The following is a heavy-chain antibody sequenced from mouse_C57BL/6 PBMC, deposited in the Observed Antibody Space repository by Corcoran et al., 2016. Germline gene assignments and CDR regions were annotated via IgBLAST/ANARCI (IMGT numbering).Heavy chain of an antibody. Sequence: EVQLQQSGPELVKPGASVKIPCKASGYTFTDYNMDWVKQSHGKSLEWIGDINPNNGGTIYNQKFKGKATLTVDKSSSTAYMELRSLTSEDTAVYYCAREGIYYDYDNWYFDVWGTGTTVTVSS. CDR3: AREGIYYDYDNWYFDV. J-gene: IGHJ1*03. CDR2: INPNNGGT. CDR1: GYTFTDYN. D-gene: IGHD2-4*01. V-gene: IGHV1-18*01.